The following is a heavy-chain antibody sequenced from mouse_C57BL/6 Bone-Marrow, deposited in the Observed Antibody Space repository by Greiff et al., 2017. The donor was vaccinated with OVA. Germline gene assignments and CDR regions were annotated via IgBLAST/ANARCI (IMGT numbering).Heavy chain of an antibody. CDR3: AMRWFAY. V-gene: IGHV1-74*01. Sequence: QVQLQQPGAELVKPGASVKVSCKASGYTFTSYWMHWVKQRPGQGLEWIGRIHPPDSDTTYTQKFKGKATLTVDKSSSTAYMQLSSLSSEDSAVYCCAMRWFAYWGQGTLVTVSA. J-gene: IGHJ3*01. CDR2: IHPPDSDT. CDR1: GYTFTSYW.